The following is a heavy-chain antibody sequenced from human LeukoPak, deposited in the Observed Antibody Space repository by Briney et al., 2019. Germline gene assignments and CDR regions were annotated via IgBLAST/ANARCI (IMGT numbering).Heavy chain of an antibody. J-gene: IGHJ4*02. V-gene: IGHV3-30*04. Sequence: SLRLSCAASGFTFSSYAMHWVRQAPGKGLEWVAVISYDGSNKYYADSVKGRFTISRDNSKNTLYLQMNSLRAEDTAVYYCARDNSKSQWSFDYWGQGTLVTVSS. CDR2: ISYDGSNK. CDR3: ARDNSKSQWSFDY. D-gene: IGHD4-23*01. CDR1: GFTFSSYA.